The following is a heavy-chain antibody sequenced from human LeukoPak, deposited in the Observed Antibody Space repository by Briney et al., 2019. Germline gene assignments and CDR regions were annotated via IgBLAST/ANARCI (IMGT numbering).Heavy chain of an antibody. V-gene: IGHV3-23*01. CDR3: AKGGKWDVTPFDY. Sequence: GGSRRLSCAASGFTFTSYSMNWVRKAPGKGLEWVSTISGGGGSTYYADSVKGRFTISRDNSRNTLYLQVNSLRAEDTAVYYCAKGGKWDVTPFDYWGQGTLVTVSS. D-gene: IGHD1-26*01. J-gene: IGHJ4*02. CDR2: ISGGGGST. CDR1: GFTFTSYS.